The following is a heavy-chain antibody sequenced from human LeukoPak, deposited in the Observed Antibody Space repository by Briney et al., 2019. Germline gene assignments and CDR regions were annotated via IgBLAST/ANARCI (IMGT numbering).Heavy chain of an antibody. J-gene: IGHJ4*02. CDR3: ARWRGALSEFDY. D-gene: IGHD3-10*01. CDR2: IKDSGIEK. V-gene: IGHV3-7*01. CDR1: GFTFSSYS. Sequence: GSLRLSCAGSGFTFSSYSMGWVRQAPGKGLEWVANIKDSGIEKEYVDSVKGRFTISRDNAKNSLYLQMNSPRVEDTALYFCARWRGALSEFDYWAREPRSPSPQ.